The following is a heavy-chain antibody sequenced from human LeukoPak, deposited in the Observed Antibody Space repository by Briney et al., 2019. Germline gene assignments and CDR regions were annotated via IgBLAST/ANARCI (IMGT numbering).Heavy chain of an antibody. CDR2: IWYDGSNK. V-gene: IGHV3-33*01. D-gene: IGHD3-22*01. Sequence: GGSLRLSCAASGFTFSSYGMHWVRRAPGKGLEWVAVIWYDGSNKYYADSVKGRFTISRDNSKNTLYLQMNSLRAEDTAVYYCARSMIVETSWFDPWGQGTLVTVSS. CDR1: GFTFSSYG. CDR3: ARSMIVETSWFDP. J-gene: IGHJ5*02.